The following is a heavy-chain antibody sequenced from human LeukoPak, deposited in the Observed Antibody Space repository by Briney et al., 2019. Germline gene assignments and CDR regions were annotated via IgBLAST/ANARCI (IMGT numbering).Heavy chain of an antibody. J-gene: IGHJ4*02. CDR3: ARAMSTFGGVRNYFDS. D-gene: IGHD3-16*01. CDR2: VSISSGTI. CDR1: GFTFSGHN. Sequence: GGSLRLSCAASGFTFSGHNMNWVRQAPGKGLEWLSFVSISSGTIYYADSVKGRFRISRDNAKSSLDLEMNSLRAEDTAVYYCARAMSTFGGVRNYFDSWGQGTLVTVSS. V-gene: IGHV3-48*04.